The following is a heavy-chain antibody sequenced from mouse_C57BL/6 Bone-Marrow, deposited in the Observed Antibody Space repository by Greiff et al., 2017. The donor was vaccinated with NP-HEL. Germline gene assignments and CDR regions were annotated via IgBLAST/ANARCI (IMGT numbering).Heavy chain of an antibody. CDR3: ERFYYFDY. CDR2: ISSGGSTI. V-gene: IGHV5-17*01. CDR1: GFTFSDYG. Sequence: EVKLVESGGGLVKPGGSLKLSCAASGFTFSDYGMHWVRQAPEKGLEWVAYISSGGSTIYYADTVKGRFTFSRDNAKNTLFLQMTSLRSEDTAMYYCERFYYFDYWGQGTTLTVSS. J-gene: IGHJ2*01.